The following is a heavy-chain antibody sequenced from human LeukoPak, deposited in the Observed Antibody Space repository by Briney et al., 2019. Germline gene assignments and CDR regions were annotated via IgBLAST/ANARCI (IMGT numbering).Heavy chain of an antibody. V-gene: IGHV4-59*08. J-gene: IGHJ5*02. D-gene: IGHD1-20*01. CDR2: IYYSGST. CDR3: ARSAGITGTRAWFDP. CDR1: GGSISSYY. Sequence: KPSETLSLTCTVSGGSISSYYWSWIRQPPGKGLEWIGYIYYSGSTNYNPSLKSRVTISVDTSKNQFSLKLSSVTAADTAAYYCARSAGITGTRAWFDPWGQGTLVTVSS.